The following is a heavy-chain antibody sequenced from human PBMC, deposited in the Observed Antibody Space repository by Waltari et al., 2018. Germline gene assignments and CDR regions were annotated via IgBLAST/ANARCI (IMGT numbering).Heavy chain of an antibody. J-gene: IGHJ4*02. CDR1: GVTFSSYA. CDR3: ARDLRRVFDY. Sequence: QVQRVQSGAELKKPGSTVKVSCKASGVTFSSYAISWVRQAPGQGLEWMGGIIPIFGTANYAQKFQGRVTITADKSTSTAYMELSSLRSEDTAVYYCARDLRRVFDYWGQGTLVTVSS. D-gene: IGHD3-3*01. CDR2: IIPIFGTA. V-gene: IGHV1-69*14.